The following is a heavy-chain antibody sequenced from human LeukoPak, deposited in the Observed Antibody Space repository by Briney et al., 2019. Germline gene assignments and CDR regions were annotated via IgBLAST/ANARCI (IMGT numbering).Heavy chain of an antibody. D-gene: IGHD2-2*01. CDR2: IYYSGST. Sequence: PSETLFLTCTVSGGSISSGGYYWSWIRQHPGKGLEWIGYIYYSGSTYYNPSLKSRVTISVDTSKNQFSLKLSSVTAADTAVYYCARLAVGSSTSGNWFDPWGQGTLVTVSS. J-gene: IGHJ5*02. CDR1: GGSISSGGYY. V-gene: IGHV4-31*03. CDR3: ARLAVGSSTSGNWFDP.